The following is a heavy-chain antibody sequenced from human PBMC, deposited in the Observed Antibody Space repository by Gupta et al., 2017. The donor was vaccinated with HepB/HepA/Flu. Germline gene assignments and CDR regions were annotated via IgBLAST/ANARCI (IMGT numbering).Heavy chain of an antibody. CDR1: GGSFSGYY. CDR2: INHSGST. CDR3: AREGGYSSGWLADKYYFDY. D-gene: IGHD6-19*01. J-gene: IGHJ4*02. V-gene: IGHV4-34*01. Sequence: QVQLQQWGAGLLKPSETLSLTCAVYGGSFSGYYWSWIRQPPGKGLEWIGEINHSGSTNYNPSLKSRVTISVDTSKNQFSLKLSSVTAADTAVYYCAREGGYSSGWLADKYYFDYWGQGTLVTVSS.